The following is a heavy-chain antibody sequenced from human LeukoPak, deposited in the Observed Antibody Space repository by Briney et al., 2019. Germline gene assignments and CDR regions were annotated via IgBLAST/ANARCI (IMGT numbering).Heavy chain of an antibody. CDR2: MYSSGST. J-gene: IGHJ3*02. V-gene: IGHV4-39*07. CDR3: ARGPPDCSSTSCYAFDAFDI. CDR1: GGSISITSYY. D-gene: IGHD2-2*01. Sequence: SETLSLTCTVSGGSISITSYYWGWIRQPPGKGLEWIGSMYSSGSTYYNPSLKSRVTISVDTSKNQFSLELSSVTAADTAVYYCARGPPDCSSTSCYAFDAFDIWGQGTMVTVSS.